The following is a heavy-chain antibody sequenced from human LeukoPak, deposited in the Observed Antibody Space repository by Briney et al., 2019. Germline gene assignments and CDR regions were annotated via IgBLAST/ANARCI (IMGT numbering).Heavy chain of an antibody. J-gene: IGHJ4*02. V-gene: IGHV2-5*01. CDR3: AHRRSIDYGGNSADDY. D-gene: IGHD4-23*01. CDR1: GFALSTSGVG. CDR2: IYWNDDK. Sequence: SGPTLVKPTQTLTLTCTFSGFALSTSGVGVGWIRQPPGKALEWLARIYWNDDKRYSPSLKSRLTITNDNSKNQVVLTMTNIDPVDTATYYCAHRRSIDYGGNSADDYWGQGTLVTVSS.